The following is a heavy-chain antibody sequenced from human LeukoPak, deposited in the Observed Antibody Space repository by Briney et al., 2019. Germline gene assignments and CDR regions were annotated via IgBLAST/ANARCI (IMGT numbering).Heavy chain of an antibody. Sequence: SETLSLTCTVSGGSISTSYWNWVRQPPGKGLEWIGYILHSGSTNYNPSLESRVTISVDTSKNQFSLKLTSVTAADTAVYYCARTRSSTWHLLDYWGQGTLVTVSS. CDR1: GGSISTSY. V-gene: IGHV4-59*01. J-gene: IGHJ4*02. CDR3: ARTRSSTWHLLDY. CDR2: ILHSGST. D-gene: IGHD6-13*01.